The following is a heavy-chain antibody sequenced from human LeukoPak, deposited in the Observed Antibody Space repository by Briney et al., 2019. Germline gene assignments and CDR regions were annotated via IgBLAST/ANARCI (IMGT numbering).Heavy chain of an antibody. Sequence: GGSLRLSCVASGFTFTNYWMNWVRQAPGKGLEWVASIKQDGSQKSYVDSVKGRFTISRDNAKNSLYLQMNSLRAEDTAVYYCARVGPYYDILTGYYSGEYFDYWGQGTLVTVSS. V-gene: IGHV3-7*01. CDR2: IKQDGSQK. D-gene: IGHD3-9*01. CDR3: ARVGPYYDILTGYYSGEYFDY. CDR1: GFTFTNYW. J-gene: IGHJ4*02.